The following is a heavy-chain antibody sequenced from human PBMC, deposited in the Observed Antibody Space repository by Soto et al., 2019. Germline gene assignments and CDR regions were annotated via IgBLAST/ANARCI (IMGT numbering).Heavy chain of an antibody. CDR2: ISGSGGST. Sequence: EVQLLESGGGLVQPGGSLRLSCAASGFTFSSYAMSWVRQAPGKGLEWVSAISGSGGSTYYADSVKGRFTISRDNYKNTVYLQMNSLRAEDRAVYYCANPLTPYDSGSGSFDPCGQGTLVTVSS. J-gene: IGHJ5*02. D-gene: IGHD3-10*01. V-gene: IGHV3-23*01. CDR3: ANPLTPYDSGSGSFDP. CDR1: GFTFSSYA.